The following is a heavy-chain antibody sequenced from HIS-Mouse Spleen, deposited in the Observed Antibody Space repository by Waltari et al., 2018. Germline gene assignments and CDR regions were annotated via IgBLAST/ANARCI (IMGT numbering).Heavy chain of an antibody. J-gene: IGHJ2*01. CDR1: GCSIRSSSYY. CDR2: IYYSGST. D-gene: IGHD6-13*01. Sequence: QLQLQESGPGLVTPSETLSLTCPVSGCSIRSSSYYWGWIRQPPGKGLEWSGSIYYSGSTYYNPSLKSRVTISVDTSKNQFSLKLSSVTAADTAVYYCAREIPYSSSWYDWYFDLWGRGTLVTVSS. V-gene: IGHV4-39*07. CDR3: AREIPYSSSWYDWYFDL.